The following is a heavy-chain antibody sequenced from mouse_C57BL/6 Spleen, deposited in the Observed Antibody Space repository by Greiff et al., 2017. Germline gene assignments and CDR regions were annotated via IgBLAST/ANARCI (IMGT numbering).Heavy chain of an antibody. Sequence: EVKVVESGGGLVKPGGSLKLSCAASGFTFSDYGMHWVRQAPEKGLEWVAYISSGSSTIYYADTVKGRFTISRDNAKNTLFLQMTSLRSEDTAMYYCARPITTVATMDYWGQGTSVTVSS. V-gene: IGHV5-17*01. D-gene: IGHD1-1*01. J-gene: IGHJ4*01. CDR1: GFTFSDYG. CDR3: ARPITTVATMDY. CDR2: ISSGSSTI.